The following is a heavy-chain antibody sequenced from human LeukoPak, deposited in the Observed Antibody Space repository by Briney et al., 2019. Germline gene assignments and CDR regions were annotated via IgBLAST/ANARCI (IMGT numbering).Heavy chain of an antibody. CDR1: GFTFSSYA. J-gene: IGHJ4*02. D-gene: IGHD3-3*02. CDR3: AEVDRRELAPYYFDY. CDR2: ISGSGGST. Sequence: GGSLRLSCAASGFTFSSYAMSWVRQAPGKGLEWVSAISGSGGSTYYADSVKGRFTISRDNSKNTLYLQMNSLRAEDTAVYYCAEVDRRELAPYYFDYWGQGTLVTVSS. V-gene: IGHV3-23*01.